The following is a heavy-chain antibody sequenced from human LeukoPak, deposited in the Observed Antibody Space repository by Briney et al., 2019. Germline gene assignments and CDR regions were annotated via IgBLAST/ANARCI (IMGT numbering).Heavy chain of an antibody. CDR1: GFTFSSYS. Sequence: GRSLRLSCAASGFTFSSYSMNWVRQAPGKGLEWVSSISSSSSYIYYADSVKGRFTISRDNAKNSLYLRMNSLRAEDTAVYYCAGPLRVIYSGSYLGPFDYWGQGTLVTVSS. CDR2: ISSSSSYI. D-gene: IGHD1-26*01. J-gene: IGHJ4*02. V-gene: IGHV3-21*01. CDR3: AGPLRVIYSGSYLGPFDY.